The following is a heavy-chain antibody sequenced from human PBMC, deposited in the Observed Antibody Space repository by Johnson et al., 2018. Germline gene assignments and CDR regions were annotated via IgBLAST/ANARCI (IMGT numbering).Heavy chain of an antibody. Sequence: EVQLVETGGGVVQPGGSLRLSCAASGFTFTNYAINCVRQAPGKGLAWVAYLSSSSSAIYYAEPVKGRFTISRDNAQNSLYLKMSNLRADDTAVYYGAGDPSLGRMWYYYMDVWDKGTTVTVSS. CDR3: AGDPSLGRMWYYYMDV. V-gene: IGHV3-48*01. CDR2: LSSSSSAI. D-gene: IGHD7-27*01. CDR1: GFTFTNYA. J-gene: IGHJ6*03.